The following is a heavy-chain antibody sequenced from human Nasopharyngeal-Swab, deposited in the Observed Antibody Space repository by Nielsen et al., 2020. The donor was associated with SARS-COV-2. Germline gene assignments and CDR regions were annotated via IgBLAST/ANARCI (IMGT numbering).Heavy chain of an antibody. J-gene: IGHJ4*02. CDR1: GGSISSYY. CDR3: ARDRPEDTPFDY. Sequence: GSLRLSCTVSGGSISSYYWNWIRQPPGKGLEWIGYIYYSGSTSYNPSLKSRVTISVDTSKNQFSLKLSSVTAADTAVYYCARDRPEDTPFDYWGQGTLVTVSS. V-gene: IGHV4-59*12. D-gene: IGHD2-15*01. CDR2: IYYSGST.